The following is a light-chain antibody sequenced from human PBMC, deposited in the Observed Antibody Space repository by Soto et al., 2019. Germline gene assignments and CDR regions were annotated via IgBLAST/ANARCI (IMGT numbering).Light chain of an antibody. Sequence: EIVLTQSPGTLSLSPGDRATLSCRASQSLLSNYLAWYQQQPGQTPRLLIYGASKRATGIPDRFSGSVSGTDFTLTISRLAPEDFAVYYCHQYNRLPWTFGQGTQVEV. CDR3: HQYNRLPWT. CDR1: QSLLSNY. V-gene: IGKV3-20*01. J-gene: IGKJ1*01. CDR2: GAS.